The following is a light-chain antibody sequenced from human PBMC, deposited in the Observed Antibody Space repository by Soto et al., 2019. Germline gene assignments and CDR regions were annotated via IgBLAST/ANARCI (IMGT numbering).Light chain of an antibody. CDR2: GAS. V-gene: IGKV3-15*01. Sequence: EIGMTQAPATLSVYPGVRATLSCMARQSITSSLAWYQQKPGQAPRLLIYGASTRAPGIPPRFGGSGPGTQLPLTISSLPPEDFAVYYCQQYNNLPPCTFGQRTKVDIK. J-gene: IGKJ1*01. CDR3: QQYNNLPPCT. CDR1: QSITSS.